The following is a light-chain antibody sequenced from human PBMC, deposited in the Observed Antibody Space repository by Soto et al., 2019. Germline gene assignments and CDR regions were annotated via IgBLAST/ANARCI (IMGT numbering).Light chain of an antibody. V-gene: IGKV1-5*03. CDR3: QQYDSYST. CDR1: QSIRSW. Sequence: DILMTQFPATLSASVGDRVTLTCRASQSIRSWLACYQQKPGKAPNLLIYKASSLPSGVPSRFSGSGYGTDFTLTISSLQPEDIAAYYCQQYDSYSTFGGGTKVQIK. CDR2: KAS. J-gene: IGKJ4*01.